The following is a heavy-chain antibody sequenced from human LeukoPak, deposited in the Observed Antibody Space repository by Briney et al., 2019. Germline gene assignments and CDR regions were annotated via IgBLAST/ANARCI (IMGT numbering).Heavy chain of an antibody. J-gene: IGHJ4*02. CDR1: GGSISSSSYY. D-gene: IGHD6-13*01. V-gene: IGHV4-39*01. CDR3: ARREQQLGYYFDY. Sequence: TSETLSLTCTVSGGSISSSSYYWGWIRQPPGKGLEWIGSIYYSGSTYYNPSLKSRVTISVGTSKNQFSLKLSSVTAADTAVYYCARREQQLGYYFDYWGQGTLVTVSS. CDR2: IYYSGST.